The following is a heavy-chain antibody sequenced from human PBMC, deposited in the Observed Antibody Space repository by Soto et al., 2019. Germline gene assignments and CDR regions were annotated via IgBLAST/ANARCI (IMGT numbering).Heavy chain of an antibody. V-gene: IGHV1-46*01. J-gene: IGHJ3*01. CDR2: INPSRGSA. D-gene: IGHD1-7*01. Sequence: ASVKVSCKASGYTFFKYFIHWVRQAPGQGLEWIGIINPSRGSATYGPIFQGRVSLTTDMPTSTVYMELSSLRSEDTAIYYCARPLIGNTIDLWGQGTSVT. CDR3: ARPLIGNTIDL. CDR1: GYTFFKYF.